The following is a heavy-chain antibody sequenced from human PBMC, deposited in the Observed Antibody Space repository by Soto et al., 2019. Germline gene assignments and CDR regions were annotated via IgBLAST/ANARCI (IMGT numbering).Heavy chain of an antibody. J-gene: IGHJ4*02. D-gene: IGHD2-15*01. CDR3: ARRYGGTFDY. CDR1: GGSISSYY. V-gene: IGHV4-59*08. Sequence: SETLSLTCTVSGGSISSYYWSWIRQPPGKGLEWIGYIYYSGSTNYNPSLKSRVTTSVDTSKNQFSLKLSSVTAADTDVYYCARRYGGTFDYWGQGTLVTVSS. CDR2: IYYSGST.